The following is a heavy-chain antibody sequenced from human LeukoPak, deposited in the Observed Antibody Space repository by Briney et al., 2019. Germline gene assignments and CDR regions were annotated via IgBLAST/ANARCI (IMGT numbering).Heavy chain of an antibody. CDR3: ARDLITMVRGVAFDY. J-gene: IGHJ4*02. CDR2: ISAYNGNT. CDR1: GYTFTSYG. D-gene: IGHD3-10*01. V-gene: IGHV1-18*01. Sequence: ASVKVSCKASGYTFTSYGISWVRQAPGQGLEWMGWISAYNGNTNYAQKLQGRVTMTTDTSTSTAYMEQRSLRSDNTAVYYCARDLITMVRGVAFDYWGQGTLVTVSS.